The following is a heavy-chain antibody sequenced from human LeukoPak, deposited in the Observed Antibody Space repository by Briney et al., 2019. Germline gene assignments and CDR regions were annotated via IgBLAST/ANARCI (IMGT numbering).Heavy chain of an antibody. J-gene: IGHJ6*03. CDR2: LDSSGST. Sequence: PSETLSLTCTVSGGSISSRSDYWGWIRQTPGKGLEWIGNLDSSGSTYYNPSLKSRVTISVGTSKNQFSLNLRSVTAADTAIYFCSRSHDYGGLYFYYYMVVWGKGTTVTVSS. CDR1: GGSISSRSDY. CDR3: SRSHDYGGLYFYYYMVV. V-gene: IGHV4-39*01. D-gene: IGHD4-23*01.